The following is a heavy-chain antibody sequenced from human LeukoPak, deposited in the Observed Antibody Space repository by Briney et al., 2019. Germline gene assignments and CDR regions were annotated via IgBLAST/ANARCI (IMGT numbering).Heavy chain of an antibody. V-gene: IGHV4-61*02. CDR3: ARGWYSGGWTGFHT. Sequence: PSETLSLTCTVSVGSISSGLYSWTWIRQPAGKGLEWIGRFYSSGSTNYNPSLKSRVTISVDTSTNQFSLNLSSVTAADTAVYYCARGWYSGGWTGFHTWAQGTLVIVSS. CDR1: VGSISSGLYS. CDR2: FYSSGST. J-gene: IGHJ5*02. D-gene: IGHD6-19*01.